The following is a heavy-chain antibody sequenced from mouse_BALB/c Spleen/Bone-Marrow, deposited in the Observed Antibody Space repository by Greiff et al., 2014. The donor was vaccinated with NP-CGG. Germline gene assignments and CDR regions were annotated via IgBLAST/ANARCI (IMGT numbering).Heavy chain of an antibody. J-gene: IGHJ2*01. V-gene: IGHV1-7*01. CDR3: ARDY. CDR2: INPSTGYA. Sequence: LQESGPELAKPGASVKMSCKASGYTFTDTWTHWIKQRPGQGLEWIGYINPSTGYAEYNQNFKDKATLTVDKSSSTAYMQLSSLTSEDSAVYYCARDYWGQGTTLTVSS. CDR1: GYTFTDTW.